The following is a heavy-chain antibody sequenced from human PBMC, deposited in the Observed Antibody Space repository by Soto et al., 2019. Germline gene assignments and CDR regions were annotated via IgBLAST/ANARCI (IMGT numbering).Heavy chain of an antibody. Sequence: QLQLQESAPGLVKPSETLSLTCTVSGGSISSSSYYWGWIRQPPGKGLEWIGSIYYSWSTYYNPALKRRVTICVDACKNQFSLKLGSVTAADTAVYYCARHKVAAALNWFDPWGQGTLVTVSS. V-gene: IGHV4-39*01. CDR2: IYYSWST. J-gene: IGHJ5*02. CDR1: GGSISSSSYY. D-gene: IGHD6-13*01. CDR3: ARHKVAAALNWFDP.